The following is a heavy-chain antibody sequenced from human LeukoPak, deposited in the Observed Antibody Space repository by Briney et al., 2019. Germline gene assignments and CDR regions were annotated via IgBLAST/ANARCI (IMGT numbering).Heavy chain of an antibody. J-gene: IGHJ4*02. D-gene: IGHD2-2*01. V-gene: IGHV3-73*01. CDR2: IRSKPNSYAT. CDR3: TRPSCGVGGATSCSQEDY. Sequence: GGSLRLSCAASGFTFSGSAMHWVRQVSGKGLEWVGHIRSKPNSYATAYAASVKGRFTISRDDSKKTAYLQMNSLKTEDTAVYYCTRPSCGVGGATSCSQEDYWGQGTLVTVSS. CDR1: GFTFSGSA.